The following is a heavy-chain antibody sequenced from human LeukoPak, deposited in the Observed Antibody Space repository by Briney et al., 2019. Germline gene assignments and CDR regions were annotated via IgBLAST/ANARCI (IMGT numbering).Heavy chain of an antibody. CDR1: GGSISSGDYY. D-gene: IGHD6-13*01. Sequence: PSETLSLTCTVSGGSISSGDYYWSWIRQPPGKGLKWIGYIYYSGSTYYNPSLKSRVTISVDTSKNQFSLKLSSVTAADTAVYYCARVIAADLIYFDYWGQGTLVTVSS. V-gene: IGHV4-30-4*01. CDR2: IYYSGST. J-gene: IGHJ4*02. CDR3: ARVIAADLIYFDY.